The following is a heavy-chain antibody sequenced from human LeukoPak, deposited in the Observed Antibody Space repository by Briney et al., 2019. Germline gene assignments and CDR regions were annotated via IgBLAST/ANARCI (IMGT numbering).Heavy chain of an antibody. CDR3: ARALYGDYGGVDY. D-gene: IGHD4-17*01. CDR2: ISSSGSSI. V-gene: IGHV3-48*03. Sequence: GGSLRLSCAASGFTFSSYEMNWVRQAPGKGLEWVSYISSSGSSIYYADSVKGRFTNSRDNAKNSLYLQMNSLRAEDTAVYYCARALYGDYGGVDYWGQGTLVTVSS. J-gene: IGHJ4*02. CDR1: GFTFSSYE.